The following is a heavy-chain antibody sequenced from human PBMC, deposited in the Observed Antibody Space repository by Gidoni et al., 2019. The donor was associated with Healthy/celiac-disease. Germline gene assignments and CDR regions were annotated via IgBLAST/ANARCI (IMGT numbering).Heavy chain of an antibody. CDR2: IYYSGST. J-gene: IGHJ6*02. D-gene: IGHD4-17*01. Sequence: QVQLQESGPGLVKPSQTLSLPCPVSRGSISSGGYYWSWIRQHPWKGPEWIGYIYYSGSTYYNPYLKSRVTISVDTSKNQFSLKLSSVTAADTAVYYCASTIYGDHGMDVWGQGTTVTVSS. CDR3: ASTIYGDHGMDV. CDR1: RGSISSGGYY. V-gene: IGHV4-31*03.